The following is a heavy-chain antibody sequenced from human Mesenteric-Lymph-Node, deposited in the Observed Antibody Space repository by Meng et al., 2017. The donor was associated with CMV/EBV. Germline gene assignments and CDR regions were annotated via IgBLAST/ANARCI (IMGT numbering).Heavy chain of an antibody. Sequence: SISSGGYYGSWIRQHPGKGLEWIGYIYYSGSTYYNPSLKSRVTISVDTSKNQFSLKLSSVTAADTAVYYCARSRPTYSSGWSNYFDYWGQGTLVTVSS. J-gene: IGHJ4*02. CDR3: ARSRPTYSSGWSNYFDY. D-gene: IGHD6-19*01. CDR2: IYYSGST. CDR1: SISSGGYY. V-gene: IGHV4-31*02.